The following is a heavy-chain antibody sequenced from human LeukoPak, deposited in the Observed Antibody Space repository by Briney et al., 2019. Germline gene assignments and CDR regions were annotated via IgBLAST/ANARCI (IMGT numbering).Heavy chain of an antibody. J-gene: IGHJ6*02. V-gene: IGHV3-72*01. CDR3: ARGPTVTFNYHYGMDV. CDR1: GFTFSDHY. D-gene: IGHD4-17*01. CDR2: TRTKAKDYTT. Sequence: GGSLRLSCATSGFTFSDHYMDWVRQAPGKGLEWVARTRTKAKDYTTEYAASVKGRFTVSRDESMHSLYLQMNSLKAEDTAVYYCARGPTVTFNYHYGMDVWGQGTTVTVSS.